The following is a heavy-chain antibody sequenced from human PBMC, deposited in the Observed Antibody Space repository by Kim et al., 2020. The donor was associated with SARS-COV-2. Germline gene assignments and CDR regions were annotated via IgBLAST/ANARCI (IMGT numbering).Heavy chain of an antibody. J-gene: IGHJ6*02. Sequence: ASVKVSCKASGYTFTGYYMHWVRQAPGQGLEWMGWINPNSGGTNYAQKFQGRVTMTRDTSISTAYMELSRLRSDDTAVYYCARDLLSALYYYGMDVWGQGTTVTVSS. CDR3: ARDLLSALYYYGMDV. D-gene: IGHD2-15*01. CDR1: GYTFTGYY. CDR2: INPNSGGT. V-gene: IGHV1-2*02.